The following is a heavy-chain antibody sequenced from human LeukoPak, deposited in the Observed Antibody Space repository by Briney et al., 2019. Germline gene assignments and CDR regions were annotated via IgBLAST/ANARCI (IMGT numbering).Heavy chain of an antibody. D-gene: IGHD3-3*01. CDR1: GGTFSSYA. V-gene: IGHV1-69*05. Sequence: SEKVSCKASGGTFSSYAISWVRQAPGQGLEWMGRIIPIFGTANYAQKFQGRVTITTDESTSTAYMELSSLRSEDTAVYYCASPTTFRGSGLDYWGQGTLVTVSS. CDR2: IIPIFGTA. CDR3: ASPTTFRGSGLDY. J-gene: IGHJ4*02.